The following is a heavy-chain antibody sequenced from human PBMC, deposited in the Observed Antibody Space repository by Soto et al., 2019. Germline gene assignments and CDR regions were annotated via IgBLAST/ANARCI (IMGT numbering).Heavy chain of an antibody. J-gene: IGHJ4*02. CDR3: ASLGATTVDY. V-gene: IGHV3-72*01. Sequence: GGSLRLSCAASGFTFSDHYMDWVRQAPGKGLEWVGRTRNKANSYTTEYAASVKGRFTISRDDSKNSLYLQMNSLKTEDTAVYYGASLGATTVDYWGQGTLVTVSS. D-gene: IGHD1-26*01. CDR2: TRNKANSYTT. CDR1: GFTFSDHY.